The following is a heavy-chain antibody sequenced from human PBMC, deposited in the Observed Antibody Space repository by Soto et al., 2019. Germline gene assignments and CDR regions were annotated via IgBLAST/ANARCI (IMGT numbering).Heavy chain of an antibody. Sequence: QITLKESGPALVKPTQTLTLTCTFSGFSFSSNAVGVGWIRQPPGKALEWLALIYWNHDKRYSPSLKSRLTISKDTSKTQVVLTMTNMDPVDTGTYYCAHHIAASVPFDYWGQGTQVTVSS. V-gene: IGHV2-5*01. CDR2: IYWNHDK. D-gene: IGHD6-13*01. CDR1: GFSFSSNAVG. CDR3: AHHIAASVPFDY. J-gene: IGHJ4*02.